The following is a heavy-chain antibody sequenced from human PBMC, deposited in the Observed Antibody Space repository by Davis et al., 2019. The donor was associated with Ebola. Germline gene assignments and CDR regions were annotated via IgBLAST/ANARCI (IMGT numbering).Heavy chain of an antibody. CDR1: GYTFTNYG. CDR3: ARAQFPTTSDH. Sequence: ASVKVSCKASGYTFTNYGITWVRQAPGQGLEWMGWINPHNGNTNYAQNVQGRVTMTTDTSTTTAYMEVGSLRSDDTAVYFCARAQFPTTSDHWGQGTLVTVSS. J-gene: IGHJ4*02. V-gene: IGHV1-18*04. CDR2: INPHNGNT. D-gene: IGHD1-1*01.